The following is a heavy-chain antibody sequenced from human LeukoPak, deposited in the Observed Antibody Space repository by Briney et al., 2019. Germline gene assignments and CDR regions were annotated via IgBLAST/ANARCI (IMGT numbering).Heavy chain of an antibody. D-gene: IGHD3-3*01. CDR1: GFTFSSYA. CDR3: TKITIFGEVDV. CDR2: ISYDGSNK. J-gene: IGHJ6*02. Sequence: GGSLRLSCAASGFTFSSYAMHWVRQAPGKGLEWVAVISYDGSNKYYADSVKGRFTISRDNAKNSLYLQMNSLRAEDTAVYYCTKITIFGEVDVWGQGTTVTASS. V-gene: IGHV3-30-3*02.